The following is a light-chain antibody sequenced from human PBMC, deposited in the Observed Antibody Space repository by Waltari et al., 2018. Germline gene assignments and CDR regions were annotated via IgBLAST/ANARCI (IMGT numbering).Light chain of an antibody. J-gene: IGLJ1*01. CDR3: ATWDDRLSDYV. CDR1: SSHPARNY. CDR2: RNN. V-gene: IGLV1-47*01. Sequence: QSVLTQPPSASGTPGQRVIISCSGSSSHPARNYVYWSQQPLGTAPKLLIYRNNQRPSGVPDRFSGSKSGTSSSLAISGLRSEDEADYYCATWDDRLSDYVFGTGTKVTAL.